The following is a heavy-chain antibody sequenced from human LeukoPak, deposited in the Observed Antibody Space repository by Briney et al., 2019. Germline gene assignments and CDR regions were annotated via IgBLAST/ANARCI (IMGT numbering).Heavy chain of an antibody. CDR3: AKVVDSSSWASPPYYYYYGMDV. CDR1: GFTFSSYG. J-gene: IGHJ6*02. V-gene: IGHV3-30*18. CDR2: ISYDGSNK. Sequence: PGGSLRLSCAASGFTFSSYGMHWVRQAPGKGLEWVAVISYDGSNKYYADSVKGRFTISRDNSKNTLYLQMNSLRAEDTAVYYCAKVVDSSSWASPPYYYYYGMDVWGQGTTVTVSS. D-gene: IGHD6-13*01.